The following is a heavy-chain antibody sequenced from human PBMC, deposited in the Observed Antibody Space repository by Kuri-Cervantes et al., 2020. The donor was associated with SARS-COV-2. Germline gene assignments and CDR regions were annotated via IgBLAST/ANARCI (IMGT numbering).Heavy chain of an antibody. CDR3: AREYYDILTGHQLFDY. CDR1: GGSISSYY. CDR2: IYTSGST. V-gene: IGHV4-4*07. D-gene: IGHD3-9*01. Sequence: GSLRLSCTVSGGSISSYYWSWIRQPAGKGLEWIGRIYTSGSTNYNPSLKSRVTMSADTSKNQFSLKLSSVTAADTAVYYCAREYYDILTGHQLFDYWGQGTLVTVSS. J-gene: IGHJ4*02.